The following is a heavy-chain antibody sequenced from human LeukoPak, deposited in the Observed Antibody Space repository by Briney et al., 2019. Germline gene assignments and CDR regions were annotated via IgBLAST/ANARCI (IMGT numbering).Heavy chain of an antibody. CDR3: AKGRLDPNLVLHY. J-gene: IGHJ4*02. D-gene: IGHD4/OR15-4a*01. Sequence: GGSLRLSCAASGFTFSTYAMIWIRQAPGKGLEWVSTIRGDDYTYYADSVKGRFTISRDNPKNTLSLQMDSLRAEDTALYYCAKGRLDPNLVLHYWGQGTLVTVSS. CDR2: IRGDDYT. CDR1: GFTFSTYA. V-gene: IGHV3-23*01.